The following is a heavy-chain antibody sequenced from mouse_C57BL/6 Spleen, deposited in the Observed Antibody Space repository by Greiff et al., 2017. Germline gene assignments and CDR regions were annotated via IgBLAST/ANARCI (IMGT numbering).Heavy chain of an antibody. CDR1: GFTFSDYY. CDR3: ARRNYGISDAMDY. V-gene: IGHV5-12*01. J-gene: IGHJ4*01. Sequence: EVTLQESGGGLVQPGGSLKLSCAASGFTFSDYYMYLVRQTPEKRLEWVAYISNGGGSTYYPDTVKGRFTISRDNAKNTLYLQMSRLKAEDTAMYYCARRNYGISDAMDYWGQGTSVTVSS. CDR2: ISNGGGST. D-gene: IGHD2-1*01.